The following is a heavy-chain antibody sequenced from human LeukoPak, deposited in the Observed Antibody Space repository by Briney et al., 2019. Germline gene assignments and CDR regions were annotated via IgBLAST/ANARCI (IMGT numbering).Heavy chain of an antibody. CDR1: GVFISGHY. Sequence: MASETLSLTRTVSGVFISGHYWTWLRQPPGKGLEWIGQIHYSVRPDYNPSRKSRVTISVDTSRNQLSLKVTSVTGADAAVYYCARFGVDYDMDVWGQGTTVTVSS. V-gene: IGHV4-59*11. D-gene: IGHD3-16*01. CDR3: ARFGVDYDMDV. J-gene: IGHJ6*02. CDR2: IHYSVRP.